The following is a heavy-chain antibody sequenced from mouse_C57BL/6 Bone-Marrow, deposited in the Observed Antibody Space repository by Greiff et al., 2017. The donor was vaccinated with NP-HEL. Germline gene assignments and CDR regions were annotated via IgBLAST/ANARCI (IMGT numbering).Heavy chain of an antibody. Sequence: EVQLQQSGPGLVKPSQSLSLTRSVTGYSITSGYYWNWIRQFPGNKLEWMGYISYDGSNNYNPSLKNRISITRDTSKNQFFLKLNSVTTEDTATYYCARGDHYYGSGYFDYWGQGTTLTVSS. J-gene: IGHJ2*01. D-gene: IGHD1-1*01. CDR2: ISYDGSN. CDR1: GYSITSGYY. V-gene: IGHV3-6*01. CDR3: ARGDHYYGSGYFDY.